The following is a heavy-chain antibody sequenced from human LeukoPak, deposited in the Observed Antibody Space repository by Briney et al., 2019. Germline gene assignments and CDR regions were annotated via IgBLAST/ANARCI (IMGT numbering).Heavy chain of an antibody. V-gene: IGHV3-23*01. J-gene: IGHJ4*02. Sequence: GGSLRLSCAASEFIFSSYVMSWVRQAPGKGLEWVSSISGSGDITYYADSVKGRFTISRDNSKNTLYLQMNSLRAEDTVVYYCARDPHYDSSGYRLDYWGQGTLVTVSS. CDR3: ARDPHYDSSGYRLDY. D-gene: IGHD3-22*01. CDR1: EFIFSSYV. CDR2: ISGSGDIT.